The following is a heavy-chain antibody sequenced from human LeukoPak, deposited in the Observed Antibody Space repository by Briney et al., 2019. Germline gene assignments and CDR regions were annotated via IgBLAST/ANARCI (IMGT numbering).Heavy chain of an antibody. CDR2: ISSRSSYI. D-gene: IGHD3-10*02. CDR3: AELGITMIGGV. CDR1: GFTFSSYS. V-gene: IGHV3-21*01. J-gene: IGHJ6*04. Sequence: GGSLRLSCAASGFTFSSYSMNWVRQAPGKGLEWVSSISSRSSYIDYADSLKGRFTISRDNAKNSLYLQMNSLRAEDTAVYYCAELGITMIGGVWGKGTTVTISS.